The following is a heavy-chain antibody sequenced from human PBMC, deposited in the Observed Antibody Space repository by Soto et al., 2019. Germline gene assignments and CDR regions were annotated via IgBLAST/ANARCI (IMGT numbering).Heavy chain of an antibody. CDR2: LSACNGNT. D-gene: IGHD2-15*01. CDR1: GYTVTSYG. J-gene: IGHJ5*02. CDR3: ARGVGSCSGGSCYPFDP. Sequence: QVQLVQSRAEVKKPGASVKVSCKASGYTVTSYGISWVRQAPGQGLEWMGGLSACNGNTNYAQKLQGRVTMTTGTSTSTAYMERRGLRADDTAVYYCARGVGSCSGGSCYPFDPWGQGTLVTVSS. V-gene: IGHV1-18*01.